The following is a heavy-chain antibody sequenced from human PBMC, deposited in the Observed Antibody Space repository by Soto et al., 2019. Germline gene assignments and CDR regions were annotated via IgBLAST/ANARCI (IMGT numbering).Heavy chain of an antibody. D-gene: IGHD4-17*01. CDR3: ARTVGYYYGMDV. Sequence: ASVKVSCKASGYTFTNYAIHWVRQAPGQRLEWMGWINAGNGNTKYSQKFQGRVTITRDTSASTAYMELSSLRSEDTAVYYCARTVGYYYGMDVWGQGTTVTVSS. CDR2: INAGNGNT. J-gene: IGHJ6*02. CDR1: GYTFTNYA. V-gene: IGHV1-3*01.